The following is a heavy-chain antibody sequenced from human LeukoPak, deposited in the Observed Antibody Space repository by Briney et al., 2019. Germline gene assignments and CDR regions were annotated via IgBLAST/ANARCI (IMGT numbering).Heavy chain of an antibody. J-gene: IGHJ5*02. CDR1: GATFSSYA. V-gene: IGHV1-69*04. CDR3: AREGVDTAMVNGWFDP. Sequence: SVKVSCKASGATFSSYAISWVRQAPGQGLEWMGRIIPIFGIANYAQKFQGRVTITADKSTSTAYMELSSLRSEDTAVYYCAREGVDTAMVNGWFDPWGQGTLVTVSS. D-gene: IGHD5-18*01. CDR2: IIPIFGIA.